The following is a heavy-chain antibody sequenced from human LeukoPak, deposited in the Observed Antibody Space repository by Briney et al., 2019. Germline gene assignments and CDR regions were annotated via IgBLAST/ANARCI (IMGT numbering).Heavy chain of an antibody. Sequence: SETLSLTCTVSGGSISSYYWSWIRQPPGKGLEWIGYIYYSGSTNYNPSLKSRVTISVDTSKNQFSLKLSSVTAADTAVYYCARVTLTGDAFDIWGQGTMVTVSS. J-gene: IGHJ3*02. V-gene: IGHV4-59*01. D-gene: IGHD7-27*01. CDR2: IYYSGST. CDR3: ARVTLTGDAFDI. CDR1: GGSISSYY.